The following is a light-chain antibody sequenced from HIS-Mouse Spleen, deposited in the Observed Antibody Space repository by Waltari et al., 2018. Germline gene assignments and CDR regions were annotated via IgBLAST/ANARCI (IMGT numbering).Light chain of an antibody. CDR1: SSDVGVYNL. Sequence: QSALTQPASVSGSPGQSITISCPGTSSDVGVYNLVSWYQQHPSKAPKLMIYEGSKRPSGVSNRFSGSKSGNTASLTISGLQAEDEADYYCCSYAGSSTWVFGGGTKLTVL. J-gene: IGLJ3*02. CDR2: EGS. V-gene: IGLV2-23*01. CDR3: CSYAGSSTWV.